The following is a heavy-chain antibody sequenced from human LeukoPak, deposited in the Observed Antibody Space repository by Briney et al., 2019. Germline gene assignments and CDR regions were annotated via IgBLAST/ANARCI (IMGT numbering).Heavy chain of an antibody. Sequence: GRSLRLSCAASGFTFSSYGMHWVRQAPGMGLEWVAVISYDGSNKYYADSVKGRFTISRDNSKNTLYLQMNSLRAENTAVYYCAKDRYGPSNYDFWSGYPGVLDYWGQGTLVTVSS. J-gene: IGHJ4*02. CDR1: GFTFSSYG. D-gene: IGHD3-3*01. CDR3: AKDRYGPSNYDFWSGYPGVLDY. CDR2: ISYDGSNK. V-gene: IGHV3-30*18.